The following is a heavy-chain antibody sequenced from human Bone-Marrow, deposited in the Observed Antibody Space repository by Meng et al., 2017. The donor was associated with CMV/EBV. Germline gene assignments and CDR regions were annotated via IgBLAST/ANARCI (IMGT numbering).Heavy chain of an antibody. D-gene: IGHD6-13*01. Sequence: GESLKISCTASEFSFNNYWMSWVRQAPGKGLEWVANIKEDGSEKYYVDSVKGRFTISRDNAKNSLYLQMSSLRVGDTAVYYCARDSAAWGGMDVWGQGTTVTVSS. CDR3: ARDSAAWGGMDV. V-gene: IGHV3-7*01. J-gene: IGHJ6*02. CDR1: EFSFNNYW. CDR2: IKEDGSEK.